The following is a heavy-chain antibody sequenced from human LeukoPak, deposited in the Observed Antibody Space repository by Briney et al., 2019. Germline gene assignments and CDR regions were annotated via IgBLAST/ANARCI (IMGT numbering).Heavy chain of an antibody. Sequence: PGRSLRLSCAASGFTFSSYGMHWVRQAPGKGLEWVAVIWYDGSNKYYADSVKGRFTISRDNSKNTLYLQMNSLRAEDTAVYYCARGRPREYSYVFEYFDYGGRETLVPVP. CDR1: GFTFSSYG. CDR2: IWYDGSNK. J-gene: IGHJ4*02. V-gene: IGHV3-33*01. CDR3: ARGRPREYSYVFEYFDY. D-gene: IGHD5-18*01.